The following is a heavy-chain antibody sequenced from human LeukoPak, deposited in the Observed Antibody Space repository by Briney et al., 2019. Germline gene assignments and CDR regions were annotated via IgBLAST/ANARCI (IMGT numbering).Heavy chain of an antibody. CDR2: ISFDGSNK. CDR3: AKVIFACSSASCSNYYYYGVDV. Sequence: GGSLRLSCAASGFTFSNYWMSWVRQAPGKGLEWVAVISFDGSNKYYADSVKGRFTISSDNSKNTLYLQMNSLRAEDTAVYYCAKVIFACSSASCSNYYYYGVDVWGQGTTVTVSS. J-gene: IGHJ6*02. V-gene: IGHV3-30*18. D-gene: IGHD2-2*01. CDR1: GFTFSNYW.